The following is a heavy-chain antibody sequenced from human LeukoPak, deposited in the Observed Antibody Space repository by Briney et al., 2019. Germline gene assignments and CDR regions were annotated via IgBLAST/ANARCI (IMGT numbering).Heavy chain of an antibody. J-gene: IGHJ4*02. CDR2: ISGRSDTI. Sequence: PGGSLRLSCAASGFTFSSYNMNWVRQAPGKGLEWVSYISGRSDTIYYADSVKGRFIISRDNAKNTMFLQMNSLRAEDTAVYYCAKTASTSWGYFDYWGQGTLVTVSS. V-gene: IGHV3-48*01. CDR1: GFTFSSYN. CDR3: AKTASTSWGYFDY. D-gene: IGHD2-2*01.